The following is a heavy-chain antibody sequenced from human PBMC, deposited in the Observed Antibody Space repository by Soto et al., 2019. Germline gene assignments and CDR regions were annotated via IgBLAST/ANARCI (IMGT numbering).Heavy chain of an antibody. V-gene: IGHV3-13*01. D-gene: IGHD6-19*01. J-gene: IGHJ3*02. Sequence: EVQLVESGGGLVQPGGSLRLSCAASGFTFSNYDMHWVRQATGKGLEWISAIGTVGDTYYPGSVKGRFTISRENAKNSLYLQMNSLRAGDTAVYYCARAAGYSSGIDAFDICGQGTMVTVSS. CDR2: IGTVGDT. CDR3: ARAAGYSSGIDAFDI. CDR1: GFTFSNYD.